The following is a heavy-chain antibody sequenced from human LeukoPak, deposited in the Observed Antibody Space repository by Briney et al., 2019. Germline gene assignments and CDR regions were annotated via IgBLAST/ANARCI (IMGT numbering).Heavy chain of an antibody. D-gene: IGHD2/OR15-2a*01. CDR2: ISNNGGRT. Sequence: GGCLRLSCAGSGFSFSSNTMSWVSPAPGRGLEWVSAISNNGGRTDYADSVKGRFTISRDNSKSTLYLHMDSLRAEDTAVYYCARDEDTSALSEYWGQGTLVTVSS. CDR1: GFSFSSNT. CDR3: ARDEDTSALSEY. J-gene: IGHJ4*02. V-gene: IGHV3-23*01.